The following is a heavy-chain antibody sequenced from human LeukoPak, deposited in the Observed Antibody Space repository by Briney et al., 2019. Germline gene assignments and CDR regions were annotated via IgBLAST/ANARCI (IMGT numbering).Heavy chain of an antibody. J-gene: IGHJ3*02. V-gene: IGHV1-24*01. Sequence: GASVKVSCKVSGYTLTELSMHWVRQAPGKGLEWMGGFDPEDGETIYAQKFQGRVTMTEDTSTDTAYMELSSLRSEDTAVYYCARRCYYGSGSPLDAFDIWGQGTMVTVSS. CDR3: ARRCYYGSGSPLDAFDI. D-gene: IGHD3-10*01. CDR1: GYTLTELS. CDR2: FDPEDGET.